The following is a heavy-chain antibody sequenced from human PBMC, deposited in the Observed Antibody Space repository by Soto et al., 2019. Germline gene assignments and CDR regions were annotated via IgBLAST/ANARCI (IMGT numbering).Heavy chain of an antibody. J-gene: IGHJ4*02. CDR3: APRGAATGHFDY. D-gene: IGHD6-13*01. CDR2: IYGDDDK. V-gene: IGHV2-5*02. Sequence: QITLKESGPTLVKPTQTLTLTCTFSGFSLTTSGVGVGWIRQPPGKALEWLALIYGDDDKRYSPSLKSRATIXKXRSKHQAVLTLTNMDPVDTATYYGAPRGAATGHFDYWGRGTLVTVSS. CDR1: GFSLTTSGVG.